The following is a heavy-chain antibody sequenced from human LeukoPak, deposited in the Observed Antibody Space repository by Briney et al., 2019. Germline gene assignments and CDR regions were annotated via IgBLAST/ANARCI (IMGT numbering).Heavy chain of an antibody. Sequence: SETLSLTCAVYGGSFSGYYWSWIRQPPGKGLEWIGEINHSGSTNYNPPLKSRVTISVDTSKNQFSLKLSSVTAADTAVYYCARATYYYGSGALRFYYYGMDVWGQGTTVTVSS. CDR3: ARATYYYGSGALRFYYYGMDV. CDR2: INHSGST. D-gene: IGHD3-10*01. V-gene: IGHV4-34*01. CDR1: GGSFSGYY. J-gene: IGHJ6*02.